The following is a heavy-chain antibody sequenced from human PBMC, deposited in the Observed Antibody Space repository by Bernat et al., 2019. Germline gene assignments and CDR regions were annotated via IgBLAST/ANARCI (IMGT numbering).Heavy chain of an antibody. CDR3: ARSEMSIAARDLFDY. V-gene: IGHV4-59*01. J-gene: IGHJ4*02. D-gene: IGHD6-6*01. CDR1: GGSISSYY. Sequence: QVQLQESGPGLVKPLETLSLTCTVSGGSISSYYWSWIRQPPGKGLEWIGYIYYSGSTNYNPSLKSRVTISVDTSKNQFSLKLSSVTAADTAVYYCARSEMSIAARDLFDYWGQGTLVTVSS. CDR2: IYYSGST.